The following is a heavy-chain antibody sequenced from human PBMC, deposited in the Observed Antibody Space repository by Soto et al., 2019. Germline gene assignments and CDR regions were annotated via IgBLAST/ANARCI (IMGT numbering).Heavy chain of an antibody. CDR1: GFTFSDYY. CDR2: ITSSGSTV. V-gene: IGHV3-11*01. D-gene: IGHD1-26*01. CDR3: ARDLGGTKDAFDF. Sequence: QVQLVASGGDLVKPGGSLRLSCAASGFTFSDYYMSWIRQAPGKGLEWISYITSSGSTVYYADSVKGRFAISRDNAKNSLCLQMNSLRAEDTAVYYCARDLGGTKDAFDFWGQGTMVTVSS. J-gene: IGHJ3*01.